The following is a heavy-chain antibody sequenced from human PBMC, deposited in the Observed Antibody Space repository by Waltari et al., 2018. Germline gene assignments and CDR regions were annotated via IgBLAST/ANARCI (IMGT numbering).Heavy chain of an antibody. Sequence: QVQLQESGPGLVKPSQTLSLTCTVSGGSISSGSYYWRWIRQPAGKGLEWIGRIYASGSTNYNPSLKSRVTMSVDTSKNQVALKLGSVTAADTAVYYCAGALGGYYMDVWGKGTTVTVSS. CDR2: IYASGST. CDR1: GGSISSGSYY. CDR3: AGALGGYYMDV. J-gene: IGHJ6*03. V-gene: IGHV4-61*02.